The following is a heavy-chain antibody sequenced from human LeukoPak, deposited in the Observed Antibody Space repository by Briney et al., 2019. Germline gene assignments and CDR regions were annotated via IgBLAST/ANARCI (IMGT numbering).Heavy chain of an antibody. CDR3: ARDPNYYYYMDV. J-gene: IGHJ6*03. Sequence: GGSLRLSCAASGFTFSSYSMNWVRQAPGKGLEWVSYISSSSSTIYYADSVKGRFTISRDNAKNSLYLQMNSLRAEDTAVYYCARDPNYYYYMDVWGKGTTVTVSS. CDR2: ISSSSSTI. CDR1: GFTFSSYS. V-gene: IGHV3-48*01.